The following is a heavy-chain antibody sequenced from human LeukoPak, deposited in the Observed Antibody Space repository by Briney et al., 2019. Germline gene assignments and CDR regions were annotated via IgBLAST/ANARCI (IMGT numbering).Heavy chain of an antibody. CDR3: ARDATAMVMVWSDP. CDR2: IIPIFGTA. D-gene: IGHD5-18*01. CDR1: GGTFSSYA. J-gene: IGHJ5*02. Sequence: SVKVSCKASGGTFSSYAISWVRQAPGQGLEWMGGIIPIFGTANYAQKFQGRVTITADESTSTAYMELSSLRSEDTAVYYCARDATAMVMVWSDPWGQGTLVTVSS. V-gene: IGHV1-69*13.